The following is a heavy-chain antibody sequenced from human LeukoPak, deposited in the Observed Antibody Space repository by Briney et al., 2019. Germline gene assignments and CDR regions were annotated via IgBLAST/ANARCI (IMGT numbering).Heavy chain of an antibody. CDR2: ISYDGGNK. J-gene: IGHJ4*02. V-gene: IGHV3-30*18. Sequence: GRSLRLSCAASGFTFSSYGMHWVRQAPGKGLEWVAVISYDGGNKYYADSVKGRFTISRDNSKNTLYLQMNSLRAEDTAVYYCAKLAYGSGSYLDYWGQGTLVTVSS. CDR1: GFTFSSYG. D-gene: IGHD3-10*01. CDR3: AKLAYGSGSYLDY.